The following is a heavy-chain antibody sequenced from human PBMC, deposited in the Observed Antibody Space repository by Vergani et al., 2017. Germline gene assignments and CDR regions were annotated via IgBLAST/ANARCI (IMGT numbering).Heavy chain of an antibody. D-gene: IGHD6-19*01. CDR1: GFTFSSYG. J-gene: IGHJ6*03. CDR2: IWYDGSNK. Sequence: QVQLVESGGGVVQPGRSLRLSCAASGFTFSSYGMHWVRQAPGKGLEWVAVIWYDGSNKYYADSVKGRFTISRDNSKNTLYLQMNSLRAEDTAVYYCARVVRDSSGWSRVWDYYYYMDVWGKGTTVTVSS. CDR3: ARVVRDSSGWSRVWDYYYYMDV. V-gene: IGHV3-33*01.